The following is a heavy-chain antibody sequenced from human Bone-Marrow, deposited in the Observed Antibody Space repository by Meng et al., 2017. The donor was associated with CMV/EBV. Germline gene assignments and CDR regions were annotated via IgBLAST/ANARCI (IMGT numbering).Heavy chain of an antibody. D-gene: IGHD3-10*01. CDR3: AKVPYGSGADDY. CDR2: IRYDGSNK. J-gene: IGHJ4*02. Sequence: GECLKISCAASGFTFSSYGMHWVRQAPGKGLEWVAFIRYDGSNKYYADSVKGRFTISRDNSKNTLYLQMNSLRAEDTAVYYCAKVPYGSGADDYWGQGTLVTVSS. V-gene: IGHV3-30*02. CDR1: GFTFSSYG.